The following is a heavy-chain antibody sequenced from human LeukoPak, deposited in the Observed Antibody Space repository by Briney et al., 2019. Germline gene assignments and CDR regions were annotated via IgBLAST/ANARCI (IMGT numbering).Heavy chain of an antibody. Sequence: SETLSLTCAISGGSISSSYWWSWVRQPPGKGLEWIGEIYYSGNTNYNPSLKSRVTISVDKSKNQFSLKLSSVTAADTAVYYCARGGGCCSGGSCVRFDGVDYWGQGTLVTVSS. CDR1: GGSISSSYW. V-gene: IGHV4-4*02. CDR3: ARGGGCCSGGSCVRFDGVDY. J-gene: IGHJ4*02. D-gene: IGHD2-15*01. CDR2: IYYSGNT.